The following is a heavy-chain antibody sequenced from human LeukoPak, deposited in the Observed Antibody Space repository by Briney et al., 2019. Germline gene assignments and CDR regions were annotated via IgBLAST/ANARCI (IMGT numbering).Heavy chain of an antibody. Sequence: GGSLRLSCAASGFTFSDYYMSWIRQAPGEGLEWVSYISSSGSTIYYADSVKGRFTISRDNAKNSLYLQMNSLRAEDTAVYYCASLYSYGSLDYWGQGTLVTVSS. CDR3: ASLYSYGSLDY. CDR1: GFTFSDYY. J-gene: IGHJ4*02. D-gene: IGHD5-18*01. CDR2: ISSSGSTI. V-gene: IGHV3-11*01.